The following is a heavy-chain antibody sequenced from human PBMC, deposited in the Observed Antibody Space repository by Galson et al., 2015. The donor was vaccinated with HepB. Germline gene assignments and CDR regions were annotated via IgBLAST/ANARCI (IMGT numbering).Heavy chain of an antibody. CDR1: GFSLSASG. CDR2: ILSQPNTYAT. D-gene: IGHD2-21*01. Sequence: CAASGFSLSASGVHWVRQASGKGLEWVGRILSQPNTYATAYGASVQGRFTISRDDSENMAYLQMNSLKTEDSGVYYCLRVIRGAHYMDVWGKGTTVTVSS. CDR3: LRVIRGAHYMDV. V-gene: IGHV3-73*01. J-gene: IGHJ6*03.